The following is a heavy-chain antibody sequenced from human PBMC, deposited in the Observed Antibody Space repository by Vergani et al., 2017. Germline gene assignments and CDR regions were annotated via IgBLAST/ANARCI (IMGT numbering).Heavy chain of an antibody. D-gene: IGHD3-9*01. V-gene: IGHV3-30*02. CDR3: AKDLDDILTGPFYY. CDR1: GFTFSSYG. J-gene: IGHJ4*02. CDR2: IRYDGSNK. Sequence: QVQLVESGGGVVQPGGSLRLSCAASGFTFSSYGMHWVRQAPGKGLEWVAFIRYDGSNKYYADSVKGRFTISRDNSKNTLYLQMNSLRAEDTAVYYCAKDLDDILTGPFYYWDQGTLVTVSS.